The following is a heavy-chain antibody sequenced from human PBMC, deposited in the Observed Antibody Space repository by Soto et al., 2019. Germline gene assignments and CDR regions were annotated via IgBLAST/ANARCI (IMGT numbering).Heavy chain of an antibody. D-gene: IGHD3-9*01. V-gene: IGHV2-5*02. J-gene: IGHJ4*02. CDR1: GFSLSTSGVG. CDR2: IYWDDDK. CDR3: AYRRYDILTGTSVRAYYFDY. Sequence: SGPTLVNPTQTLTLTCTFSGFSLSTSGVGVGWIRQPPGKALEWLALIYWDDDKRYSPSLKSRLTITKDTSKNQVVLTMTNMDPVDTATYYCAYRRYDILTGTSVRAYYFDYWGQGTLVTVSS.